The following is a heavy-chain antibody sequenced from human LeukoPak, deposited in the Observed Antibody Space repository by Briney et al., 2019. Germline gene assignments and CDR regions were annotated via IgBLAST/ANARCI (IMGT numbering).Heavy chain of an antibody. Sequence: PGGSLRLSCAASGFTFSSYWMSWVRQAPGKGLEWVANIKQDGSEKYYADSVKGRFTISRDNYKNTLNLQMNSLRGEETAVYYCAKEYEGWKLYNYYAMDVWGQGTTVTVSS. V-gene: IGHV3-7*01. CDR2: IKQDGSEK. J-gene: IGHJ6*02. CDR1: GFTFSSYW. CDR3: AKEYEGWKLYNYYAMDV. D-gene: IGHD1-1*01.